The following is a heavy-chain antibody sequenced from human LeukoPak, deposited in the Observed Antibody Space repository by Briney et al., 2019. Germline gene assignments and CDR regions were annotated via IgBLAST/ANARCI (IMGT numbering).Heavy chain of an antibody. CDR1: GGTFSSYA. CDR3: AISGSYEYYYMDV. V-gene: IGHV1-69*01. CDR2: IIPIFGTA. D-gene: IGHD1-26*01. Sequence: SVKVSCKASGGTFSSYAISWVRQAPGQGLEWMGGIIPIFGTANYAQKFQGRVTITADESTSTAYMELSSLRSEDTAVYYCAISGSYEYYYMDVWGKGTTVTVSS. J-gene: IGHJ6*03.